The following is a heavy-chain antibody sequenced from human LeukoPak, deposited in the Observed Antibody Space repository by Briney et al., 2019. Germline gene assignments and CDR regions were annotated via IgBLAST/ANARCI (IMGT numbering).Heavy chain of an antibody. CDR2: ISSSSSYI. Sequence: GGSLRLSCAASGFTFSSYSMNWVRQAPGKGLEWVSSISSSSSYIYYAGSVKGRFTISRDNAKNSLYLQMNSLRAEDTAVYYCARDVYYDSSGYDAFDIWGQGTMVTVSS. V-gene: IGHV3-21*01. J-gene: IGHJ3*02. CDR3: ARDVYYDSSGYDAFDI. CDR1: GFTFSSYS. D-gene: IGHD3-22*01.